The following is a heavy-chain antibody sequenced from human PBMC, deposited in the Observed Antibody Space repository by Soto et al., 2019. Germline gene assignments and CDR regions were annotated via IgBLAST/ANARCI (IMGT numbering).Heavy chain of an antibody. D-gene: IGHD6-13*01. CDR3: ARQAAAPGIDLWFDP. Sequence: SETLSLTCNVSGGSISSSRSYWAWFRQPPGKELEWIANIFYAGNTYYNPSLKSRVTVSVDTSKNQFSLKLDSVTTADTAVYYCARQAAAPGIDLWFDPWGQGTLVTVSS. CDR2: IFYAGNT. J-gene: IGHJ5*02. V-gene: IGHV4-39*01. CDR1: GGSISSSRSY.